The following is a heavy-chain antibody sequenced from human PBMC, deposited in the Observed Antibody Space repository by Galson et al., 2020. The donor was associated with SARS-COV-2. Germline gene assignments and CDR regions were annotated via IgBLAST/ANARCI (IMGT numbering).Heavy chain of an antibody. D-gene: IGHD2-21*01. CDR2: IGPRGST. CDR1: GGSFTVYA. Sequence: QTLSLTCAVHGGSFTVYAWTWIRPPPGDGLEWIGDIGPRGSTNYNPSLTSLVTMSVHTFMNQFSLRLRSVTAADTAVYYCARGRTEITMVVVIFTSSSINFDNWSQGTLVTVSS. CDR3: ARGRTEITMVVVIFTSSSINFDN. J-gene: IGHJ4*02. V-gene: IGHV4-34*01.